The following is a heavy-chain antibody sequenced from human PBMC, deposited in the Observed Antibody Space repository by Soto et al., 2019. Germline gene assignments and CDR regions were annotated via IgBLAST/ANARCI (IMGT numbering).Heavy chain of an antibody. Sequence: GGSLRLSCAASGFTLSNYWMTWVRQAPGKGLEWVANINKDGSQKNYVESVKGRFTIARDNGQNSLSLQINSLRVEDTAVYYCVRELGLAYWGQGALVTVSS. J-gene: IGHJ4*02. CDR1: GFTLSNYW. V-gene: IGHV3-7*03. CDR2: INKDGSQK. D-gene: IGHD7-27*01. CDR3: VRELGLAY.